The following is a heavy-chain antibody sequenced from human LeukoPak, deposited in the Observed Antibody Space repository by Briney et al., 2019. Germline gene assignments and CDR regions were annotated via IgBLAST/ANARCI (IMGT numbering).Heavy chain of an antibody. V-gene: IGHV4-34*01. D-gene: IGHD3-10*01. CDR3: ARGYYYGSGSYYTVPFDY. CDR1: GGSFSGYY. CDR2: INHSGST. Sequence: SETLSLTCAVYGGSFSGYYWSWIRQPPRNGLEWIGEINHSGSTNYNPSLKSRVTISVDTSKNQFSLKLSSVTAADTAVYYCARGYYYGSGSYYTVPFDYWGQGTLVTVSS. J-gene: IGHJ4*02.